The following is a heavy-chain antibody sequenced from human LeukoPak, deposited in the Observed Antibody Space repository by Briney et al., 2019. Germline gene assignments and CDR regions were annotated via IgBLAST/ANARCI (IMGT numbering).Heavy chain of an antibody. CDR3: ARGWIQLWYGIDP. CDR1: GGSISSGSYY. Sequence: PSETLSLTCTVSGGSISSGSYYWRWIRQPAGTGLEWIGRIYTSGSTNYNPSLKSRVTISVDTSKNQFSLKLSAVTAADTAVYYCARGWIQLWYGIDPWGQGTLVTVSS. D-gene: IGHD5-18*01. J-gene: IGHJ5*02. CDR2: IYTSGST. V-gene: IGHV4-61*02.